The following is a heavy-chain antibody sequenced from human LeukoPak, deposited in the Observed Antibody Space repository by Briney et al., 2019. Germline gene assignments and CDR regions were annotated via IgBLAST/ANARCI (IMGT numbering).Heavy chain of an antibody. CDR3: AASTYYDILTGYGGYFDL. D-gene: IGHD3-9*01. CDR2: IYTSGST. V-gene: IGHV4-4*07. CDR1: GGSISSYY. Sequence: SETLSLTCTVSGGSISSYYWSWIRQPAGKGLEWIGRIYTSGSTNYNPSLKSRVTMSVDTSKNQFSLKLSSVTAADTAVYYCAASTYYDILTGYGGYFDLWGRGTLVTVSS. J-gene: IGHJ2*01.